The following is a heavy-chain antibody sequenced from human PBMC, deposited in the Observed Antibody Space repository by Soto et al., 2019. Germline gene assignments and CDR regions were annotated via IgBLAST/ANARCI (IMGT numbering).Heavy chain of an antibody. CDR2: ISSGSKTI. V-gene: IGHV3-48*02. J-gene: IGHJ4*02. CDR1: GFTFSGYS. Sequence: PGGSLRLSCAASGFTFSGYSVNWVRQAPGKGLEWVSYISSGSKTIYYAESVKGRFTVCRDNARNSQYLQMNSLRDEDSAVYYCAREDILGARSFYYWGQGTLVTVSS. CDR3: AREDILGARSFYY. D-gene: IGHD1-26*01.